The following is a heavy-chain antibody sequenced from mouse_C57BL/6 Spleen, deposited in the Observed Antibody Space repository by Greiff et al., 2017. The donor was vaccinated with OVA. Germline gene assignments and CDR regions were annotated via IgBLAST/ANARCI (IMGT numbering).Heavy chain of an antibody. Sequence: DVKLVESGGGLVKPGGSLKLSCAASGFTFSSYTMSWVRQTPEKRLEWVATISGGGGNTYYPDSVKGRFTISRDNAKNTLYLQMSSLRSEDTALYYCARHLYYYGSSGGFDYWGQGTTLTVSS. CDR3: ARHLYYYGSSGGFDY. J-gene: IGHJ2*01. CDR2: ISGGGGNT. CDR1: GFTFSSYT. V-gene: IGHV5-9*01. D-gene: IGHD1-1*01.